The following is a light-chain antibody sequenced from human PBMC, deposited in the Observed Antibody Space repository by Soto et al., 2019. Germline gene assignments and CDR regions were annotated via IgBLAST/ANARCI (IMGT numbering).Light chain of an antibody. CDR3: SSYAGSNNPYV. J-gene: IGLJ1*01. Sequence: QSALTQPPSASGSPGQSVTISCTGTSSDVGGYNYVSWYQQHPGKAPKLMIYEVNKRPPGVPDRSSGSKSGNTASLTVSGLQAEDEADYYCSSYAGSNNPYVFATGTKSPS. CDR2: EVN. V-gene: IGLV2-8*01. CDR1: SSDVGGYNY.